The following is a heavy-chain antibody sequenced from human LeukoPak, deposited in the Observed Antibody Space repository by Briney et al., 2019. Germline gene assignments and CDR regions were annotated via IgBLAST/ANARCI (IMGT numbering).Heavy chain of an antibody. J-gene: IGHJ5*02. D-gene: IGHD6-6*01. V-gene: IGHV4-38-2*02. CDR1: GYSISSGYY. CDR3: ARDYEYSSSWFDP. Sequence: SETLSLTCTVSGYSISSGYYWGWIRQPPGKGLEWIGSIYHSGSTYYNPSLKSRVTISVDTSKNQFSLKLSSVTAADTAVYYCARDYEYSSSWFDPWGQGTLVTVSS. CDR2: IYHSGST.